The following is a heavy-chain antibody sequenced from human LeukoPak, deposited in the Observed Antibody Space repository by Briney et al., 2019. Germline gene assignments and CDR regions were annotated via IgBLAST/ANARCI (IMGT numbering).Heavy chain of an antibody. CDR1: GFTFSSYW. D-gene: IGHD3-22*01. Sequence: GGSLRLSCAASGFTFSSYWMSWVRQAPGKGLEWVANIKQDGSEKYYVDSVKGRFTISRDNAKNSLYLQMNSLRAEDTAVYYCSYYDSSGYLWDWGQGTLVTVSS. V-gene: IGHV3-7*01. CDR3: SYYDSSGYLWD. CDR2: IKQDGSEK. J-gene: IGHJ4*02.